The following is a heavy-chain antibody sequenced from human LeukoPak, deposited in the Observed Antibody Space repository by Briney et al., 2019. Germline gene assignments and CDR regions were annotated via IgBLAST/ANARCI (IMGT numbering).Heavy chain of an antibody. Sequence: PGGSLRLSCAASGFTFSTYAMNWVRQAPGKRLEWVSSITGSGRDTYYAGSVKGRITISRDNAKNSLYLQMNSLRAEDTAVYYCARQYIGAYDIWGQGTMVTVSS. CDR2: ITGSGRDT. CDR1: GFTFSTYA. J-gene: IGHJ3*02. V-gene: IGHV3-23*01. CDR3: ARQYIGAYDI. D-gene: IGHD5-12*01.